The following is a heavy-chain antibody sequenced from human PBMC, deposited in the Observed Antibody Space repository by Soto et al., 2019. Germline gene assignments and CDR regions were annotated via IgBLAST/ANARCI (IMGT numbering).Heavy chain of an antibody. J-gene: IGHJ4*02. V-gene: IGHV3-30*18. Sequence: GGSLRLSCAASGFTFRSYGMHWVRQAPGKGLEWVAVISYDGSNKYYADSVKGRFTISRDNSKNTLYLQMNSLRAEDTAVYYCAKEWVYDSSGWSFDYWGQGTLVTVSS. D-gene: IGHD3-22*01. CDR2: ISYDGSNK. CDR1: GFTFRSYG. CDR3: AKEWVYDSSGWSFDY.